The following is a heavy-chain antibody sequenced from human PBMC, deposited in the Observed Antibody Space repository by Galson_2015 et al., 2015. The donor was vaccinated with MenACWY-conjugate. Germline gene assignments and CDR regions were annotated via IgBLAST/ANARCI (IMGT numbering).Heavy chain of an antibody. CDR2: IYYRSKWYN. Sequence: CAISGDSVSSNSAAWNWIRQSPSRGLEWLGRIYYRSKWYNDYAVSVKSRITINPDTSKNQFSLQLNSVTPEDTAVYYCARVGYSSQYYGMDVWGQGTTVTVSS. CDR1: GDSVSSNSAA. J-gene: IGHJ6*02. D-gene: IGHD6-13*01. CDR3: ARVGYSSQYYGMDV. V-gene: IGHV6-1*01.